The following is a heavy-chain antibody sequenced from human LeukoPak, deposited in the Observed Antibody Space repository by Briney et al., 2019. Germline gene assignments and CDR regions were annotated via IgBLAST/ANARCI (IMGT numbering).Heavy chain of an antibody. CDR2: ISSSSSTI. CDR1: GFTFSSYS. Sequence: GGSLRLSCAASGFTFSSYSMNWVRQAPGKGLERVSYISSSSSTIYYADSVKGRFTISRDNAKNSLYLQMNSLRAEDTAVYYCARGFDYGSGSYYDYWGQGTLVTVSS. CDR3: ARGFDYGSGSYYDY. V-gene: IGHV3-48*04. D-gene: IGHD3-10*01. J-gene: IGHJ4*02.